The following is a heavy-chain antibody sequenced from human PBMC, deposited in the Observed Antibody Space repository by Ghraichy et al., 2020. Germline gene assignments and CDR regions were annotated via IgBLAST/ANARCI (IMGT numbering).Heavy chain of an antibody. V-gene: IGHV4-4*07. D-gene: IGHD1-26*01. CDR3: ARGKSGRYRVELSYLDS. CDR1: GGSIRGYH. Sequence: SETLSLTCTVSGGSIRGYHWGWIRQSAGKGLEWIGRINTSWSTYYNPSLKSRVTMSIDTSRSQFSLRLTSVTAADTAVYFCARGKSGRYRVELSYLDSWCQGTLVTVSS. CDR2: INTSWST. J-gene: IGHJ4*02.